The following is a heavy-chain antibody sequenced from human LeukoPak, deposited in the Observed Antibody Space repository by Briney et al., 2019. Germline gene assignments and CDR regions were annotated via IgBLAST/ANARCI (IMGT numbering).Heavy chain of an antibody. Sequence: SVKVSCKASGGTFSSYAISWVRQAPGQGLEWMGGIIPIFGTANYAQKLQGRVTMTTDTSTSTAYMELRSLRSDDTAVYYCARGGIAAAAQRYFDYWGQGTLVTVSS. V-gene: IGHV1-69*05. CDR2: IIPIFGTA. CDR3: ARGGIAAAAQRYFDY. D-gene: IGHD6-13*01. CDR1: GGTFSSYA. J-gene: IGHJ4*02.